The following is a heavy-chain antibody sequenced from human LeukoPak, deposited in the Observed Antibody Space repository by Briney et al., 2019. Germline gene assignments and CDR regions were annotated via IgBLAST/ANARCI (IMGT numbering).Heavy chain of an antibody. D-gene: IGHD5-24*01. CDR1: GGTFSSYA. V-gene: IGHV1-69*06. J-gene: IGHJ3*02. Sequence: APVKVSCKASGGTFSSYAISWVRQAPGQGLEWMGGIIPIFGTANYAQKFQGRVTITADKSTSTAYMELSSLRSEDTAVYYCARDHAGMARTGAFDIWGQGTMVTVSS. CDR2: IIPIFGTA. CDR3: ARDHAGMARTGAFDI.